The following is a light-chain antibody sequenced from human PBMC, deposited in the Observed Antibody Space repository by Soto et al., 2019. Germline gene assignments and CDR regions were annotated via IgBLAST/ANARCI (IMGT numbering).Light chain of an antibody. V-gene: IGKV3-11*01. CDR1: QSVSSY. J-gene: IGKJ4*01. CDR3: QQRSNCPLT. CDR2: DAS. Sequence: EIVLTQSPATLSLSPGERATLSCRASQSVSSYLFWYQQKPGQAPRLLIYDASTRATGIPARFSGSGSGTDFTLTISSLAPEDVAVYYCQQRSNCPLTFGGGTKVEIK.